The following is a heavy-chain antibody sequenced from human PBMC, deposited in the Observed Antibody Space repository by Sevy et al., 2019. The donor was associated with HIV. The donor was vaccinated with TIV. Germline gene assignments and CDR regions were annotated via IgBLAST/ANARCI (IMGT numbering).Heavy chain of an antibody. D-gene: IGHD2-15*01. CDR3: AGSRWWRDALDI. CDR2: IKQDGSDE. J-gene: IGHJ3*02. CDR1: GFTFSSYW. Sequence: GGSLRLSCAASGFTFSSYWMTWVRQAPGKGLEWVANIKQDGSDEYSVDTVTGHITISRDIAKNSLYLQMNSQRGEDTAVNYCAGSRWWRDALDIWGQGTMVTVSS. V-gene: IGHV3-7*01.